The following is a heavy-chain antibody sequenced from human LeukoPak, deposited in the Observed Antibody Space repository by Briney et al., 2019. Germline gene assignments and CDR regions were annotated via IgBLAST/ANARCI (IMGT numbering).Heavy chain of an antibody. CDR1: GGSMCSYY. J-gene: IGHJ3*02. V-gene: IGHV4-59*01. Sequence: PSETPSATSSVSGGSMCSYYWSWIRQPPGKGLEWIGYIYYSGSTNYNPSLKSRVTISVDTSKNQFSLKLSSVAAADTAVYYCARRKTQYDISNDAFDIWGQGTMVTVSS. CDR3: ARRKTQYDISNDAFDI. CDR2: IYYSGST. D-gene: IGHD2-8*01.